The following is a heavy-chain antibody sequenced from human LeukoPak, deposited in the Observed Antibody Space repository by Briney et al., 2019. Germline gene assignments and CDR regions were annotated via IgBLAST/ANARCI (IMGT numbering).Heavy chain of an antibody. V-gene: IGHV3-74*01. Sequence: GGSLRLSCVASGFTFSNYWMHWVRQAPVKGLMWVSKINSDGSGPDYADSVKGRFTISRDNAKNTLYLQMNSLRAEDTAVYYCARDVYGLGDYWGQGTLVTVSS. J-gene: IGHJ4*02. D-gene: IGHD1-14*01. CDR1: GFTFSNYW. CDR3: ARDVYGLGDY. CDR2: INSDGSGP.